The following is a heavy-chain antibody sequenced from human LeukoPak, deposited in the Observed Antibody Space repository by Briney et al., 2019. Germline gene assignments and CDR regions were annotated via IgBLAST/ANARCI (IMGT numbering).Heavy chain of an antibody. Sequence: SETLSLTCAVSGGSISSGGYSWSWIRQPPGKGLEWIGYIYYSGSTYYNPSLKSRVTISVDTSKNQFSLKLSSVTAADTAVYYCARATYDYGGIFDYWGQGTLVTVSS. D-gene: IGHD4-23*01. J-gene: IGHJ4*02. V-gene: IGHV4-30-4*07. CDR3: ARATYDYGGIFDY. CDR1: GGSISSGGYS. CDR2: IYYSGST.